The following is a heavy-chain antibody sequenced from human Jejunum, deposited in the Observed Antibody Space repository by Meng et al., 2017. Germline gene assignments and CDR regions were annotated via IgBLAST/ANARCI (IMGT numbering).Heavy chain of an antibody. CDR2: IATHNGDT. Sequence: ASVKVSCKPSGYTFRMYGISWVRQAPGQGLEWMGWIATHNGDTKYAQRLQGRVTMTTDITTNTVFMELWSLTSDDTGVYYCAVDCSSTTCYGFDYWGQGTQVTVSS. CDR3: AVDCSSTTCYGFDY. CDR1: GYTFRMYG. D-gene: IGHD2-2*01. V-gene: IGHV1-18*01. J-gene: IGHJ4*02.